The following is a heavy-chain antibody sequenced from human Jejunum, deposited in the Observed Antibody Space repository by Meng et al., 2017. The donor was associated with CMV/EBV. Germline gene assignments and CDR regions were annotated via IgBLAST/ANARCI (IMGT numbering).Heavy chain of an antibody. V-gene: IGHV1-2*06. D-gene: IGHD4-23*01. CDR3: TRDYSGNWAIDY. CDR1: GYTFTAYW. Sequence: CKASGYTFTAYWTHWVRQAPGQGLEWMGRIHPNAGFIDYAQKFQGRVTMTRDTSISTVYMDLSSLTSDDTAVYYCTRDYSGNWAIDYWGQGTLVTVSS. CDR2: IHPNAGFI. J-gene: IGHJ4*02.